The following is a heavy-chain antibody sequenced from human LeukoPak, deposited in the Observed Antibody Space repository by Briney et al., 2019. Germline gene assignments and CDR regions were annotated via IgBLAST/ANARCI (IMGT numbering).Heavy chain of an antibody. D-gene: IGHD4-23*01. CDR1: GGSISSSSYY. CDR3: ARDSPYGGNSN. Sequence: SETLSLTCTVSGGSISSSSYYWGWIRQPPGKGLEWIGSIYYSGSTYYNPSLKSRVTISVDTSKNQFSLKLSSVTAADTAVYYCARDSPYGGNSNWGQGTLVTVSS. J-gene: IGHJ4*02. CDR2: IYYSGST. V-gene: IGHV4-39*02.